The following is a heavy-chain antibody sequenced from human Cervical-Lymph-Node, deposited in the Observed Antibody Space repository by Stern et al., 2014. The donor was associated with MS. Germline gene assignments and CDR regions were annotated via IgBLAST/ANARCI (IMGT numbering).Heavy chain of an antibody. CDR2: INPDGTSA. Sequence: EEQLVESGGGLVQPGESLRVSCEASAFIFSNYWMHWVRQVPGKGLVWVSHINPDGTSALYADSVKGRFITTRDNARNTLYLQMNSLRAEDTAFYYCARGMTSGAYRWGQGTLVTVSS. CDR3: ARGMTSGAYR. J-gene: IGHJ4*02. CDR1: AFIFSNYW. V-gene: IGHV3-74*01. D-gene: IGHD6-19*01.